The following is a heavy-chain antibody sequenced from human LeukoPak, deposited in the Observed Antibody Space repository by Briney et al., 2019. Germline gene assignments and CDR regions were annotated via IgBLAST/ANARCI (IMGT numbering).Heavy chain of an antibody. J-gene: IGHJ6*02. CDR1: GGSVSSGSYY. CDR2: IYHSGST. CDR3: ARGNGGYYYYGMDV. D-gene: IGHD4-23*01. V-gene: IGHV4-61*01. Sequence: SETLSLTCTVSGGSVSSGSYYWSWIRQPPGKGLEWIGEIYHSGSTNYNPSLKSRVTISVDTSKNQFSLNLSSVTAADTAVYYCARGNGGYYYYGMDVWGQGTTVAVSS.